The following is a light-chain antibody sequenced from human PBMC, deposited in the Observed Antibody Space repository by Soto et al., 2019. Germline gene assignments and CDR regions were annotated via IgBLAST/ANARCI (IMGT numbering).Light chain of an antibody. Sequence: EIVLTQSPATLSFSPGERATLSVSASQSVSSYLAWYQQKPGQAPRLLIYDASNRATGIPARFSGSGSGTDFTITISSLEPEDFEFYYCQQSSNWPPITFGQGTRLEIK. J-gene: IGKJ5*01. V-gene: IGKV3-11*01. CDR1: QSVSSY. CDR2: DAS. CDR3: QQSSNWPPIT.